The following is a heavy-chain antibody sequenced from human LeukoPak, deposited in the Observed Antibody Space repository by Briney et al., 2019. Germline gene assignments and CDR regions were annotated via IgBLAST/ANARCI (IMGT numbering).Heavy chain of an antibody. Sequence: ASGPTLVNPTQTLTLTCTFSGFSLSTSGVGVGWIRQPPGKALEWLALIYWDDDERYSPSLKSRLTTTKDTSKNQVVLTMTNMDPVDTATYYCAHRDYDFWSGYRPFDPWGQGTLVTVSS. V-gene: IGHV2-5*02. D-gene: IGHD3-3*01. CDR3: AHRDYDFWSGYRPFDP. CDR2: IYWDDDE. J-gene: IGHJ5*02. CDR1: GFSLSTSGVG.